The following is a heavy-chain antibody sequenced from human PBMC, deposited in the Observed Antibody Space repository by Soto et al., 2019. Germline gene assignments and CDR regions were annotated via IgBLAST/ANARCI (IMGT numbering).Heavy chain of an antibody. CDR1: GGSISSSSYS. CDR2: IYYSGST. D-gene: IGHD2-2*02. V-gene: IGHV4-61*01. J-gene: IGHJ5*02. Sequence: SETLSLTCTVSGGSISSSSYSWGWIRQPPGKGLEWIGYIYYSGSTNYNPSLKSRVTISVDTSKNQFSLKLSSVTAADTAVYYCARESCISTSCYMRWFDPWGQGTLVT. CDR3: ARESCISTSCYMRWFDP.